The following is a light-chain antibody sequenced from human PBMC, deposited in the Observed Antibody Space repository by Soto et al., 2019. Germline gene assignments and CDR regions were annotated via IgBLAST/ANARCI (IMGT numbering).Light chain of an antibody. CDR3: SSYTSSSTLL. J-gene: IGLJ1*01. CDR1: SSDVGGYNY. V-gene: IGLV2-14*01. CDR2: DVS. Sequence: QSALTQPASVSGSPGQSITISCTGTSSDVGGYNYVSWYQQHPGKAPKLMIYDVSNRPSGVSNRFSGSKSGNPASLTISGLQAEDEADYYCSSYTSSSTLLFGTGTKLTVL.